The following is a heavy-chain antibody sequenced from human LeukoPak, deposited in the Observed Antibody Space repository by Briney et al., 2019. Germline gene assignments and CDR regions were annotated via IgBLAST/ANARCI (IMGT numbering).Heavy chain of an antibody. CDR3: ARLRDTAMVKRFDY. Sequence: KPSETLSLTCAVYGGSLSGYYWSWIRQPPGKGLEWIGEINHSGSTNYNPSLKSRVTISVDTSKNQFSLKLSSVTAADTAVYYCARLRDTAMVKRFDYWGQGTLVTVSS. V-gene: IGHV4-34*01. D-gene: IGHD5-18*01. J-gene: IGHJ4*02. CDR2: INHSGST. CDR1: GGSLSGYY.